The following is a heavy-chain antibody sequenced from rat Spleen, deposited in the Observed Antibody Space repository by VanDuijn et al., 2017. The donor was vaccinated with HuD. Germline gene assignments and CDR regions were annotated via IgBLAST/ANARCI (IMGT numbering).Heavy chain of an antibody. CDR2: ITPSGGST. V-gene: IGHV5-19*01. Sequence: EVQLVESGGGLVQPGRSLKLSCAASGFTFSSYGLHWIRQAPTKGLEWLASITPSGGSTYYRDSVKGRFTISRDNSKNTLYLQMDSLRSGDTATYYCATSQLGPGYWGQGVMVTVSS. CDR1: GFTFSSYG. CDR3: ATSQLGPGY. J-gene: IGHJ2*01. D-gene: IGHD5-1*01.